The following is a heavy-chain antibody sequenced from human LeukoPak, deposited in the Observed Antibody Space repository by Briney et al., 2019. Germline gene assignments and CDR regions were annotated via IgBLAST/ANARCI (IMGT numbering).Heavy chain of an antibody. CDR1: GFTFSIYG. Sequence: GGSLRLSCAASGFTFSIYGMSWVRQAPGRGLEWVSAMSGSGGSTYYADSVKGRFTISRDNSKNTLYLQMNSLRAEDTAVYYCAREGLDDDSSGYEFDYWGQGTLVTVSS. CDR3: AREGLDDDSSGYEFDY. V-gene: IGHV3-23*01. CDR2: MSGSGGST. J-gene: IGHJ4*02. D-gene: IGHD3-22*01.